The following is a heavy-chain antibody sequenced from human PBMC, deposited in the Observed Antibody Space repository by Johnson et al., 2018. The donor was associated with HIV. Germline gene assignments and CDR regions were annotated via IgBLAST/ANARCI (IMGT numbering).Heavy chain of an antibody. CDR2: IWYDGSNK. V-gene: IGHV3-30*19. Sequence: QVQLVESGGGVVQPGRSLRLSCAASGFTFSTYDMHWVRQAPGKGLEWVAIIWYDGSNKYYADSVKGRFTISRDNSKNTLYLQMNSLRAEDTAVYYCARDGPYYDSSGYYYGTVFYVFDIWGQGTMVTVSS. J-gene: IGHJ3*02. CDR3: ARDGPYYDSSGYYYGTVFYVFDI. CDR1: GFTFSTYD. D-gene: IGHD3-22*01.